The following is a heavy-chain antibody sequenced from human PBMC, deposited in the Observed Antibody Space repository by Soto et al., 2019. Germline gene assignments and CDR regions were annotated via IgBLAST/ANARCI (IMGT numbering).Heavy chain of an antibody. CDR2: IKFDESTT. D-gene: IGHD5-18*01. V-gene: IGHV3-74*01. J-gene: IGHJ6*02. Sequence: EVQVVESGGGLIQPGGSLRLSCVASGFTFNIYWMHWVRQAPGKGLVWVSRIKFDESTTSYADSVKGRFNISRDNAKNTVFLQMNSLRADDTGVYYCARGIRNYYGVDVWGQGTTVTVSS. CDR3: ARGIRNYYGVDV. CDR1: GFTFNIYW.